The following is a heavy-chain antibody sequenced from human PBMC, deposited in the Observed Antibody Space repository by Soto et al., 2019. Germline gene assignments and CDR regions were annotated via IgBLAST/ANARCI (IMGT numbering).Heavy chain of an antibody. D-gene: IGHD3-22*01. Sequence: ASVKVSCKASGYTFTSYYIHWVRQTPGQGLEWVGILNPSGGSTTYAQKFQARVTMTRDTSTSTVYMELSSLRSEDTAVYYCARDPRYDSSGYSLDYWGQGTLVTVSS. CDR3: ARDPRYDSSGYSLDY. J-gene: IGHJ4*02. CDR2: LNPSGGST. V-gene: IGHV1-46*01. CDR1: GYTFTSYY.